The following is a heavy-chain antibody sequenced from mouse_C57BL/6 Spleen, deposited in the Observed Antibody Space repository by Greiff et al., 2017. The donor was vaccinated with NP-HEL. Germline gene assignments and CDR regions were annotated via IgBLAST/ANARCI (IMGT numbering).Heavy chain of an antibody. V-gene: IGHV1-72*01. CDR3: ARDDYDACYYAMDY. Sequence: QVQLQQPGAELVKPGASVKLSCKASGYTFTSYWMHWVKQRPGRGLEWIGRIDPNSGGTKYNEQFKSKATLTVDKPSSTAYMQLSGLTSEDSAVYYCARDDYDACYYAMDYWGQGTSVTVSS. J-gene: IGHJ4*01. CDR1: GYTFTSYW. D-gene: IGHD2-4*01. CDR2: IDPNSGGT.